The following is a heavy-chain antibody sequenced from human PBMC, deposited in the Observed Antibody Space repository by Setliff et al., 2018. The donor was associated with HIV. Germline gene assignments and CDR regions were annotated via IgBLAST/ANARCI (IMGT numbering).Heavy chain of an antibody. CDR1: GYTFTSYD. CDR2: MNPNSGNT. D-gene: IGHD6-19*01. CDR3: ARFHSSGWYNGMDV. Sequence: ASVKVSCKASGYTFTSYDINWVRQATGQGLEWMGWMNPNSGNTGYAQKFQGRVTITKNTSISKAYMELSRLRSDDTDVYYCARFHSSGWYNGMDVWGQGTTVTVSS. V-gene: IGHV1-8*03. J-gene: IGHJ6*02.